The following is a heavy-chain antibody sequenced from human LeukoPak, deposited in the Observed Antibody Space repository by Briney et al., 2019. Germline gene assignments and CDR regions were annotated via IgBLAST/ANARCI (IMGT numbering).Heavy chain of an antibody. V-gene: IGHV3-30-3*01. CDR3: ARDRGAIAYFDY. J-gene: IGHJ4*02. CDR1: GFTFSSYA. CDR2: ISYDGSNK. D-gene: IGHD2-2*01. Sequence: GRSLRLSCAASGFTFSSYAMHWVRQAPGKGLEWVAVISYDGSNKYYADSVKGRFTISRDNSKNTLYLQMNSLRAGDTAVYYCARDRGAIAYFDYWGQGTLVTVSS.